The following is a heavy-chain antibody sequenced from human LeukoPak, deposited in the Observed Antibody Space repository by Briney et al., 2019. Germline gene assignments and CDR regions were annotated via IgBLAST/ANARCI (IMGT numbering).Heavy chain of an antibody. CDR2: ISSSGSTI. Sequence: PGGSLRLSCAASGFTFSSYEMNWVRQAPGKGLEWVSYISSSGSTIYYADSVKGRFTISRDNSKNTLYLQMNSLRAEDTAVYYCARSLDTAMSIDYWGQGTLVTVSS. CDR3: ARSLDTAMSIDY. V-gene: IGHV3-48*03. J-gene: IGHJ4*02. CDR1: GFTFSSYE. D-gene: IGHD5-18*01.